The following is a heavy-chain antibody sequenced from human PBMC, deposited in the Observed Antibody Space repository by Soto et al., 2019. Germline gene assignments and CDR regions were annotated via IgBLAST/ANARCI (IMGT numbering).Heavy chain of an antibody. CDR3: ASESGEGWFDP. CDR1: GFTFSDYY. D-gene: IGHD4-17*01. CDR2: ISSSSSYT. J-gene: IGHJ5*02. V-gene: IGHV3-11*06. Sequence: QVQLVESGGGLVKPGGSLRLSCAASGFTFSDYYMSWIRQAPGKGLEWVSYISSSSSYTNYADSVKCRFTISRDNAKNSLYLQMNSLRAEDTAVYYCASESGEGWFDPWGQGTLVTVSS.